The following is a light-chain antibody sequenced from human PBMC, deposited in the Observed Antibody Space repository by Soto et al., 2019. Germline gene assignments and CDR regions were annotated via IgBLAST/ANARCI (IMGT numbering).Light chain of an antibody. CDR2: EVN. CDR1: SSDVGDYNY. J-gene: IGLJ1*01. V-gene: IGLV2-14*01. CDR3: SSYTSSSTYV. Sequence: QSALTQPASVSGSPGQSITISCTGASSDVGDYNYVSWYQHHPGKAPKLLIYEVNNRPSGVSDRFSGSKSGNVASLTISWLQAEDEADYYCSSYTSSSTYVFGTRTKLTVL.